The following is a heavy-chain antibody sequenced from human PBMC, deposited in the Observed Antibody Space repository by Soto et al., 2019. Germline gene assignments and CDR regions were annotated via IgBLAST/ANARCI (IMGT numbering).Heavy chain of an antibody. V-gene: IGHV2-26*01. J-gene: IGHJ4*02. D-gene: IGHD3-9*01. CDR1: GFSLSNARMG. Sequence: QVTLKESGPVLVKPTETLTLTCTVSGFSLSNARMGVSLIRQPPGKALEWLAHIFSNDEKFYNTALKSRLTISKDTSKSQVVLTMTNMDPVDTATYYCARINDILTGFDYWGQGTLVTVSS. CDR2: IFSNDEK. CDR3: ARINDILTGFDY.